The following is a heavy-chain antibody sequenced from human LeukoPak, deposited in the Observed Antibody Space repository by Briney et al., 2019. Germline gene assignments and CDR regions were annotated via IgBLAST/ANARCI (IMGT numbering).Heavy chain of an antibody. CDR2: ISGSGGST. CDR1: GFTFSSYA. CDR3: ASYSGSYYHRDY. V-gene: IGHV3-23*01. D-gene: IGHD1-26*01. J-gene: IGHJ4*02. Sequence: GGSLRLSCAASGFTFSSYAMNWVRQAPGKGLEWVSGISGSGGSTYYADSVKGRFTISRDNSKNTLYLQMNSLRAEDTAVYYCASYSGSYYHRDYWGQGTLVTVSS.